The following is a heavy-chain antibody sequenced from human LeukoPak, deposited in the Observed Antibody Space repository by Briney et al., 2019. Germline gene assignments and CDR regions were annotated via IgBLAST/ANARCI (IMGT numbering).Heavy chain of an antibody. D-gene: IGHD4-17*01. CDR1: GFTFSSYS. V-gene: IGHV3-21*01. J-gene: IGHJ4*02. Sequence: GGSLRLSCAASGFTFSSYSINWVRQAPGKGLEWVSSISSSSSYIYYADSVKGRFTISRDNAKNSLYLQMNSLRAEDTAVYYCARGQTTVTYLDDRDYWGQGTLVTVSS. CDR2: ISSSSSYI. CDR3: ARGQTTVTYLDDRDY.